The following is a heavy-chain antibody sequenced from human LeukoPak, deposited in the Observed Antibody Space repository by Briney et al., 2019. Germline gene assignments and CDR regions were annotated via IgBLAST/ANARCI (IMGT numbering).Heavy chain of an antibody. CDR3: AKHSSWAFDY. D-gene: IGHD6-13*01. J-gene: IGHJ4*02. V-gene: IGHV4-34*01. Sequence: PSETLSLTCAVYGGSFSGYYWSWIRQPPGKGLEWIGEINHSGSTNYNPSLKSRVTISVDTSKNQFSLKLSSVTAVDTAVYYCAKHSSWAFDYWGQGTLVTVSS. CDR1: GGSFSGYY. CDR2: INHSGST.